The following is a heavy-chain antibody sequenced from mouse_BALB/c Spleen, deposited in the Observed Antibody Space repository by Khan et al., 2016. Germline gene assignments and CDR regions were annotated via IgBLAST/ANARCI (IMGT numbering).Heavy chain of an antibody. D-gene: IGHD2-12*01. CDR2: IYPGDGDT. Sequence: VQLQESGAELVRPGSSVEISCKASGYAFSSFWMNWVKQRPGQGLEWIGQIYPGDGDTNYNGKFKGKATVTADTSSSTAYMQLSSLTSEDSAVYFCARVTGVFDYWGQGTTLTVSS. V-gene: IGHV1-80*01. CDR3: ARVTGVFDY. CDR1: GYAFSSFW. J-gene: IGHJ2*01.